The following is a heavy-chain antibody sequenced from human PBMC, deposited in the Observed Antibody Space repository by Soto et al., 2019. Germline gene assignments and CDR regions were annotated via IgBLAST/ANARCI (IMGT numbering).Heavy chain of an antibody. V-gene: IGHV1-18*01. J-gene: IGHJ6*02. Sequence: QVQLVQSGAEVKKPGASVKVSCKASGYTFTSYGISWVRQAPGQGLEWLGWISAYNGNTNYAQKLQGRVTMTTDTSTSTAYMEMSSLRSDDTAVYCCAGVTHRPPYCYSSGMDVWGQGTTVTVSS. CDR2: ISAYNGNT. CDR3: AGVTHRPPYCYSSGMDV. CDR1: GYTFTSYG.